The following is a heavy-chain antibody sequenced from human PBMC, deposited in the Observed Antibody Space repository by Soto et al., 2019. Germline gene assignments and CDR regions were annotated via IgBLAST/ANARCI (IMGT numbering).Heavy chain of an antibody. V-gene: IGHV3-23*01. CDR1: GFTFSSYA. J-gene: IGHJ4*02. Sequence: GGSLRLSCAASGFTFSSYAMSWVRQAPGKGLEWVSAISGSGGSTYYADSVKGRFTISRDNSKKTLYLQMNSLRAEDTDVYYCAKPPDSRDPYYFDYWGQGTLVTVSS. CDR2: ISGSGGST. CDR3: AKPPDSRDPYYFDY. D-gene: IGHD3-22*01.